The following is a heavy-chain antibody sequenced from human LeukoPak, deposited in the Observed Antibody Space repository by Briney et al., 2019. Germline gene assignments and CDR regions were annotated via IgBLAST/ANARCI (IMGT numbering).Heavy chain of an antibody. CDR2: IYSGGST. V-gene: IGHV3-53*01. CDR3: VGVWVFTMIVSEPGQPYF. Sequence: GGSLRLSCAASRFTVSSNYMSWVRQAPGKGLEWVSVIYSGGSTYYAGSVKGRFTISRDNSKNTLYLQMNSLRAEDTAVYYCVGVWVFTMIVSEPGQPYFWGQGTMVTVSS. D-gene: IGHD3-22*01. J-gene: IGHJ3*01. CDR1: RFTVSSNY.